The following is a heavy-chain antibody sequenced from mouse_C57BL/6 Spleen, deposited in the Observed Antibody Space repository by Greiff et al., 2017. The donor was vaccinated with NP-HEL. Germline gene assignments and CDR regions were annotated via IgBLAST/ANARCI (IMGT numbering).Heavy chain of an antibody. CDR3: ARIYYGNYEDAMGY. CDR2: IYPGDGDT. Sequence: VQLQQSGPELVKPGASVKISCKASGYAFSSSWMNWVKQRPGKGLEWIGRIYPGDGDTNYNGKFKGKATLTADKSSSTAYMQLSSLTSEDSAVYFCARIYYGNYEDAMGYWGQGTSVTVSS. D-gene: IGHD2-1*01. CDR1: GYAFSSSW. J-gene: IGHJ4*01. V-gene: IGHV1-82*01.